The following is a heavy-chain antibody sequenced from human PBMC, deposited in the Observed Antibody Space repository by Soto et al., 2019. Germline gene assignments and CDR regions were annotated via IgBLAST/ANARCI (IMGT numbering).Heavy chain of an antibody. Sequence: QVQLLQSGAEVKKPGASVKVSCKASGFTFITYAFSWVRQAAGQGLEWMGWMNPNNGNAGFAQKFRGRINMTRNTSISTAYLELSSLRSDDSAVYFCARRKERSGPYYLDLWGQGTQVTVSS. D-gene: IGHD6-25*01. J-gene: IGHJ4*02. CDR2: MNPNNGNA. CDR1: GFTFITYA. CDR3: ARRKERSGPYYLDL. V-gene: IGHV1-8*01.